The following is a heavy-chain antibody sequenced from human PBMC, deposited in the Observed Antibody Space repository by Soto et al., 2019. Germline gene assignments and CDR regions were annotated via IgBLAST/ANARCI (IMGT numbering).Heavy chain of an antibody. D-gene: IGHD6-19*01. CDR1: GFTFSSYG. CDR3: AKDSKSYSSGWGPRFRSWFDP. Sequence: AGGSLRLSCAASGFTFSSYGMHWVRQAPGEGLEWVAVISYDGSNKYYADSVKGRFTISRDNSKNTLYLQMNSLRAEDTAVYYCAKDSKSYSSGWGPRFRSWFDPWGQGTLVTVSS. CDR2: ISYDGSNK. V-gene: IGHV3-30*18. J-gene: IGHJ5*02.